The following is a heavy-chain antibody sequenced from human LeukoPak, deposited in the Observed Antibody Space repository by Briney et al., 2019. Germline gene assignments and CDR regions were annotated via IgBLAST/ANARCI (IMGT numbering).Heavy chain of an antibody. Sequence: ASVKVSCKVSGYTLSELSMHWVRQAPGKGLEWMGGFDPEDGATIYAQKFQGRVTMTEDTSTDTAYMELSSLRSEDTAVYYCARDMDYYGSGNYYNSRWFDPWGQGTLVTVSS. D-gene: IGHD3-10*01. V-gene: IGHV1-24*01. CDR3: ARDMDYYGSGNYYNSRWFDP. J-gene: IGHJ5*02. CDR1: GYTLSELS. CDR2: FDPEDGAT.